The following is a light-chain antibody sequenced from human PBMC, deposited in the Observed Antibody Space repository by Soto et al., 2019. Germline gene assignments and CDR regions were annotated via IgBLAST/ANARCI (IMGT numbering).Light chain of an antibody. CDR2: SAS. Sequence: EIVLTQSPGTLSLSPGERATLSCRASQSVSSSELAWYQQKPDQAPRLLVYSASSRATGIPDRFSGSGSGNDFPLTSSRLEPEDFAVYYCQHDGSSSPLPFGGGTKVEIK. J-gene: IGKJ4*01. CDR1: QSVSSSE. V-gene: IGKV3-20*01. CDR3: QHDGSSSPLP.